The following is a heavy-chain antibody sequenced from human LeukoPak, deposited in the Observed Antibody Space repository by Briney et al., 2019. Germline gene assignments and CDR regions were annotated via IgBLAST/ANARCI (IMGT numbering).Heavy chain of an antibody. CDR2: IYYSGST. CDR1: GGSISSYY. Sequence: SETLSLTCTVSGGSISSYYWSWIRQPPGKGLEWIGYIYYSGSTNYNPSLKSRVTISVDTSKNQFSLKLSSVTAADTAVYYCARGRYYYDSSGIDYWGQGTLVTVSS. D-gene: IGHD3-22*01. J-gene: IGHJ4*02. CDR3: ARGRYYYDSSGIDY. V-gene: IGHV4-59*08.